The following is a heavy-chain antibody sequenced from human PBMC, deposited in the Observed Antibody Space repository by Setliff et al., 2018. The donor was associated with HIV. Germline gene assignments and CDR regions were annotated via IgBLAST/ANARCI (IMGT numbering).Heavy chain of an antibody. CDR2: IHYSGVT. CDR1: GGSIKSSSYY. D-gene: IGHD3-9*01. J-gene: IGHJ4*02. Sequence: SETLSLTCTVSGGSIKSSSYYWSWIRQHPGKGLEWIGYIHYSGVTSYNPSLKSRISISVDTSMNRFSLTLTSVTAADTAVYYCAYCNHLTWLSFDYWGQGALVTVSS. CDR3: AYCNHLTWLSFDY. V-gene: IGHV4-31*02.